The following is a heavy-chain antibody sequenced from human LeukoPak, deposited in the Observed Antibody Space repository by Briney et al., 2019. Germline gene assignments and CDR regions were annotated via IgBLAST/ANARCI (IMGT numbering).Heavy chain of an antibody. CDR1: GFIVNNNY. D-gene: IGHD3-10*01. J-gene: IGHJ4*02. V-gene: IGHV3-53*01. CDR2: IYGAGDT. Sequence: PGGSLRLSCAVSGFIVNNNYLSWVRQAPGKGLEWVSVIYGAGDTFYADSVKGRFTISRDNSINTVYLHMNNLRAEDPAVYFCTRSGRGPRGLSQYFFDFWGQGTLVTVSP. CDR3: TRSGRGPRGLSQYFFDF.